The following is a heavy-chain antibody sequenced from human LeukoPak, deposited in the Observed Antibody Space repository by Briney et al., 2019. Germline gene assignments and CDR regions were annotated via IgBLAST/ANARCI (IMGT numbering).Heavy chain of an antibody. CDR1: GFTFNNAW. CDR3: TTALVASFGY. CDR2: IRSKTDGGTT. D-gene: IGHD2-2*01. V-gene: IGHV3-15*01. Sequence: PGGSLRLSCAASGFTFNNAWMSWVRQAPGQGLECVGRIRSKTDGGTTDYAAPVKGRFTISRDDSKNTLYLQMNSLESEDTAVYYCTTALVASFGYWGQGTLVIVSS. J-gene: IGHJ4*02.